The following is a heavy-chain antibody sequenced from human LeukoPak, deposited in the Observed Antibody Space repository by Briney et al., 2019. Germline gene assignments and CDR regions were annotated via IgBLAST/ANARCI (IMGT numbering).Heavy chain of an antibody. V-gene: IGHV3-7*01. J-gene: IGHJ3*02. CDR1: GFTFSSYW. CDR3: VREASGGTKGVSGTFDI. Sequence: GGSLRLSCAASGFTFSSYWMSWVRQAPGKGLEWVANIKQDGSEKYYVDSVKGRFTISRDNSKNTLYLQMNSLRAEDTAVYHCVREASGGTKGVSGTFDIWGQGTLVTVSS. CDR2: IKQDGSEK. D-gene: IGHD6-13*01.